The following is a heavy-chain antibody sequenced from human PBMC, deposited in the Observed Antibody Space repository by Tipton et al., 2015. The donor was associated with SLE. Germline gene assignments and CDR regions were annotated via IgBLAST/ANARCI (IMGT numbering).Heavy chain of an antibody. J-gene: IGHJ3*02. CDR3: ARGISDAFDI. V-gene: IGHV4-59*11. CDR1: GGSFSSHY. D-gene: IGHD2-15*01. Sequence: TLSLTCAVYGGSFSSHYWSWIRQPPGKGLEWIGYIYYSGSTNYNPSLKSRVTISVDTSKNQFSLKLSSVTAADTAVYYCARGISDAFDIWGQGTMVTVSS. CDR2: IYYSGST.